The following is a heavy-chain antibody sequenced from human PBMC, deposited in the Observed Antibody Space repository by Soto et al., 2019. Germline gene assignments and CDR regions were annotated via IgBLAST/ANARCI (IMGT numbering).Heavy chain of an antibody. CDR3: TRAQSRDCSGGTCYDVNWFDP. J-gene: IGHJ5*02. CDR1: EFICSCSP. D-gene: IGHD2-15*01. Sequence: GGSLILSCAAAEFICSCSPIHWVRQASGKGLEWVARIRSKANNFATTYAASVRGRFTISRDDSKNTAYLQMDSLKTEDTAVYYCTRAQSRDCSGGTCYDVNWFDPWGQGTLVTVSS. V-gene: IGHV3-73*01. CDR2: IRSKANNFAT.